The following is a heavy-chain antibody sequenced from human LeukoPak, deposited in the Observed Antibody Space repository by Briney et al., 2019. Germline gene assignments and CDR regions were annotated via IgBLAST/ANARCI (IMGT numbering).Heavy chain of an antibody. Sequence: PGGSLRLSCAASGFTFSSYSMNWVRQAPGKGLEWVSSISSSSSYIYYADSVKGRFTISRDNAKNSLYLQMNSLRAEDTAVYYCARDTTDNEIAVAGTLDYWGQGTLVTVSS. J-gene: IGHJ4*02. V-gene: IGHV3-21*01. D-gene: IGHD6-19*01. CDR1: GFTFSSYS. CDR2: ISSSSSYI. CDR3: ARDTTDNEIAVAGTLDY.